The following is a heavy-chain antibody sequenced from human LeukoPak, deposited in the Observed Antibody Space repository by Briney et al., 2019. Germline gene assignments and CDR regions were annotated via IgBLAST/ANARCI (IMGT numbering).Heavy chain of an antibody. CDR2: IYTDGSSI. Sequence: PGGSLRLSCAASGFTFSSYAMSWVRQAPGKGLEWVSRIYTDGSSINYADSVKGRFTISRDNAKNTLYLQMNSLRAEDTAVYYCARGDWKDAFDIWGQGTRVTVSS. D-gene: IGHD1-1*01. CDR1: GFTFSSYA. V-gene: IGHV3-74*01. CDR3: ARGDWKDAFDI. J-gene: IGHJ3*02.